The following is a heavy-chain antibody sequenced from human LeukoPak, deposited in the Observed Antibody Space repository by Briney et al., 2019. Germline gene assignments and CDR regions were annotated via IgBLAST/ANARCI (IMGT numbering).Heavy chain of an antibody. D-gene: IGHD2/OR15-2a*01. CDR3: AREDLLSGYFDY. Sequence: GGSLRLSCAASGFTFSSYSMNWVRQAPGKGLEWVSSISSSSSYIYYADSVKGRFTISRDNAKNSLYLQMNSLRAEDTAVYYCAREDLLSGYFDYWGQGTLVTVSS. CDR2: ISSSSSYI. V-gene: IGHV3-21*01. J-gene: IGHJ4*02. CDR1: GFTFSSYS.